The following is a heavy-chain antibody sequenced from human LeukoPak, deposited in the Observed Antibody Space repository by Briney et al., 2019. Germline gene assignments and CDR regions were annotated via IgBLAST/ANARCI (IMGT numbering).Heavy chain of an antibody. CDR2: IYHSGSP. CDR3: ARSGIVATITGYYFDY. V-gene: IGHV4-38-2*01. J-gene: IGHJ4*02. CDR1: GYSISSGYY. D-gene: IGHD5-12*01. Sequence: AETLSLTCAVSGYSISSGYYWGWIRQPPGKGLEWIGSIYHSGSPYYNPSLKSRVTISVDTSKNQFSLKLSSVTAADTAVYYCARSGIVATITGYYFDYWGQGTLVTVSS.